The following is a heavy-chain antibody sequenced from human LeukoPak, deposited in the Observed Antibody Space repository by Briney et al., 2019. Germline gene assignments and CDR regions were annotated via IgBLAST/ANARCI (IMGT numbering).Heavy chain of an antibody. D-gene: IGHD1-26*01. CDR1: GFTVSSNY. CDR2: INSDGSST. V-gene: IGHV3-74*01. J-gene: IGHJ4*02. Sequence: GGSLRLSCAASGFTVSSNYMSWVRQAPGKGLEWVSHINSDGSSTNYADSVKGRFTISRDSAKNTLYLQMNSLRAEDTGVYYCARDKVSGSYYGLDYWGQGTLVTVSS. CDR3: ARDKVSGSYYGLDY.